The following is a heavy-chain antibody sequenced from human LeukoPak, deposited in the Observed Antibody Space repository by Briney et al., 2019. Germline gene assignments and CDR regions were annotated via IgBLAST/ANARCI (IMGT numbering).Heavy chain of an antibody. CDR3: ARDLGTTGYYYYMDV. Sequence: SETLSLTCTVSGGSISSGDYYWSWIRQPPGKGLEWIGYIYYSGSTYYNPSLKSRVTISVDTSKNQFSLKLSSVTAADTAVYYCARDLGTTGYYYYMDVWGKGTTVTVSS. V-gene: IGHV4-30-4*01. D-gene: IGHD1-14*01. J-gene: IGHJ6*03. CDR2: IYYSGST. CDR1: GGSISSGDYY.